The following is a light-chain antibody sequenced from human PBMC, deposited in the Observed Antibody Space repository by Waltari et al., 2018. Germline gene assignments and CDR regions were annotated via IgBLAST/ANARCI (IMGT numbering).Light chain of an antibody. V-gene: IGKV1-12*01. CDR1: QDIRSW. J-gene: IGKJ4*01. CDR3: QHPHSFPHS. CDR2: AAS. Sequence: DIRMTQSPSSVSASVGDSVTITCRASQDIRSWLPWYRQKPGKAPELLIYAASSLQSGVPSRFSGRGAGTDFSLIISDLHPEDFASYFCQHPHSFPHSFGGGTTLDI.